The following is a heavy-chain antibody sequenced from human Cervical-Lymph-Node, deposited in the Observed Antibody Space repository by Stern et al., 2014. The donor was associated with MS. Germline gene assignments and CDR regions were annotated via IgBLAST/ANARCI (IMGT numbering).Heavy chain of an antibody. CDR2: INGGNGKT. J-gene: IGHJ4*02. Sequence: VQLVESGAEVKKPGSSVKVSCQTSGYTFTTYAMHWVRQDPGQRLEWMGWINGGNGKTKYSPKFQGRATLTRDTSASTAYMELSSLTSEDTAVYYCARSGGSDSFASGSRAYWGRGPLVTVPS. CDR1: GYTFTTYA. V-gene: IGHV1-3*01. D-gene: IGHD3-16*01. CDR3: ARSGGSDSFASGSRAY.